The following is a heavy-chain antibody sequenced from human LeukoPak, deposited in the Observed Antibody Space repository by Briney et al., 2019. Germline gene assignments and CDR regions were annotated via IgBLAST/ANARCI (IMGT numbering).Heavy chain of an antibody. CDR3: ATSGYSYGSPMDV. V-gene: IGHV5-51*01. J-gene: IGHJ6*02. CDR2: IYPGGSDT. Sequence: GESLKISCKGSGYSFTSYWIGWVRQMPGKGLEWMGIIYPGGSDTRYSPSFQGQVTFSADKSISTAYLQWSSLKASDTAMYYCATSGYSYGSPMDVWGQGTTVTVSS. D-gene: IGHD5-18*01. CDR1: GYSFTSYW.